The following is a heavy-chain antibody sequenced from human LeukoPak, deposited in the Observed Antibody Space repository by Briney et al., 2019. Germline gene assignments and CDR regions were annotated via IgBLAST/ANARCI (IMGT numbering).Heavy chain of an antibody. D-gene: IGHD2-2*02. Sequence: GGSLRLSCAASGFTFSSYAMTWVRQAPGKGLEWVSVISGSGGSTNYADSVKGRFTVSRDTSKKTLYLHMNSLRAEDTAVYYCARAQIVVVPGAIERGNFDYWGQGTLVTVSS. CDR1: GFTFSSYA. CDR2: ISGSGGST. V-gene: IGHV3-23*01. CDR3: ARAQIVVVPGAIERGNFDY. J-gene: IGHJ4*02.